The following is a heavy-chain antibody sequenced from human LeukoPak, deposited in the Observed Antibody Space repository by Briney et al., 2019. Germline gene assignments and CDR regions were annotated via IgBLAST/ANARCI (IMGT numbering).Heavy chain of an antibody. CDR1: GYSISSGYY. CDR2: INHSGST. D-gene: IGHD4-17*01. Sequence: SETLSLTCAVSGYSISSGYYWSWIRQPPGKGLEWIGEINHSGSTNYNPSLKSRVTISVDTSKNQFSLKLSSVTAADTAVYYCARGEDYGDYSDAFDIWGQGTMVTVSS. V-gene: IGHV4-34*01. CDR3: ARGEDYGDYSDAFDI. J-gene: IGHJ3*02.